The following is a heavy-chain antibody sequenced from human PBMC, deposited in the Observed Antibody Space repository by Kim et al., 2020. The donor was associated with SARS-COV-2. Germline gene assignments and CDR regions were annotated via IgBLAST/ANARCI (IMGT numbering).Heavy chain of an antibody. J-gene: IGHJ4*02. D-gene: IGHD3-10*01. V-gene: IGHV4-39*01. CDR2: IYYSGST. CDR3: ARRRGYYYGSGSLNPVFDY. CDR1: GGSISSSSYY. Sequence: SETLSLTCTVSGGSISSSSYYWGWIRQPPGKGLEWIGSIYYSGSTYYNPSLKSRVTISVDTSKNQFSLKLSSVTAADTAVYYCARRRGYYYGSGSLNPVFDYWGQGTLVTVSS.